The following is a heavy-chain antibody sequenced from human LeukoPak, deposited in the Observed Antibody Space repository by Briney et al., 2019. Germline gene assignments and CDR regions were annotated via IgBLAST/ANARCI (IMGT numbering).Heavy chain of an antibody. J-gene: IGHJ4*02. CDR2: INPNSGDT. D-gene: IGHD1-1*01. CDR3: ARDGNFDY. Sequence: ASVKVSCKASGGTFSSYAISWVRQAPGQGLEWMGWINPNSGDTNYAQKFQGRVTMTRDTSINTAYMELSRLRSDDTAVYYCARDGNFDYWGQGTLVTVCS. CDR1: GGTFSSYA. V-gene: IGHV1-2*02.